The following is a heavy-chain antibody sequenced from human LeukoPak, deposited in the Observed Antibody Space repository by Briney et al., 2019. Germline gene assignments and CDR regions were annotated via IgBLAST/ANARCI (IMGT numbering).Heavy chain of an antibody. CDR3: ARHFYDFWSGTPYNWFDP. J-gene: IGHJ5*02. CDR1: GVSISSYY. D-gene: IGHD3-3*01. V-gene: IGHV4-59*05. Sequence: SETLSLTCTVSGVSISSYYWSWIRQPPGKGLEWIGSIYYSGSTYYNPSLKSRVTISVDTSKNQFSLKLSSVTAADTAVYYCARHFYDFWSGTPYNWFDPWGQGTLVTVFS. CDR2: IYYSGST.